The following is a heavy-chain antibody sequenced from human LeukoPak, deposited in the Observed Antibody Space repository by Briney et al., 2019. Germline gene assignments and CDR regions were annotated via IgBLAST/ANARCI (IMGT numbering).Heavy chain of an antibody. CDR1: GFTFSSYG. J-gene: IGHJ4*02. D-gene: IGHD1-1*01. V-gene: IGHV3-33*06. CDR3: AKDVRTGIVDY. CDR2: IWYDGSNE. Sequence: GGSLRLSCAAPGFTFSSYGMHWVRQAPGKGLGWVAIIWYDGSNEYYADSVKGRFTISRDNSKKTMYLEMYGLRAEDTAAYYFAKDVRTGIVDYWSQGTLVTVYS.